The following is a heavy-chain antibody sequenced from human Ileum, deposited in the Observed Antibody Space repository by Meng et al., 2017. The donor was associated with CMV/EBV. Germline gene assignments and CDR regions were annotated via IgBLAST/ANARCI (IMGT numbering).Heavy chain of an antibody. CDR1: CGSISSSDSY. CDR2: VYYSGST. Sequence: SCGSISSSDSYWGLIRQPPGKGLEWIGNVYYSGSTFHNPSLKSRVTMSVDTSKNQFSLKVSSVTAADTAMYYCARQIRRNIGDYFDFWGQGTLVTVSS. CDR3: ARQIRRNIGDYFDF. J-gene: IGHJ4*02. V-gene: IGHV4-39*01. D-gene: IGHD1-14*01.